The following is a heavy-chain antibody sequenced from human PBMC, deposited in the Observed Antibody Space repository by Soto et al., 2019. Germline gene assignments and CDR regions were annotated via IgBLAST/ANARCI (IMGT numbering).Heavy chain of an antibody. Sequence: QVQLVQSGAEVKKPGSSVKVSCKASGGTFSSYTISWVRQAPGQGLEWMGRIIPILGIANYAQKFQGRVTITADKSTSTAYMELSSLRPDDTAVYYCARGGPPQLAGTNYYYYMDVWGKGTTVTVSS. CDR3: ARGGPPQLAGTNYYYYMDV. V-gene: IGHV1-69*02. CDR1: GGTFSSYT. D-gene: IGHD6-19*01. CDR2: IIPILGIA. J-gene: IGHJ6*03.